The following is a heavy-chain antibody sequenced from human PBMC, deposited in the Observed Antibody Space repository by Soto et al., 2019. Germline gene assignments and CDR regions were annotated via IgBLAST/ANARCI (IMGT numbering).Heavy chain of an antibody. CDR1: GFTFRSYA. Sequence: EVQLLESGGALVQPGGSLRLSCAASGFTFRSYAMSWVRQAPGKGLEWVSTLSGSGDTTYYAGSVKGRFTISRDNSENTLYLQMNSLRAEDTALYYCARGHPSASTFLGDYWGQGTLVTVSS. J-gene: IGHJ4*02. CDR3: ARGHPSASTFLGDY. D-gene: IGHD2-2*01. CDR2: LSGSGDTT. V-gene: IGHV3-23*01.